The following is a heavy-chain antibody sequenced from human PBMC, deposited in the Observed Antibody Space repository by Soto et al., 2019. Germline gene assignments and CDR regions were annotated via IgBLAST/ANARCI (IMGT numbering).Heavy chain of an antibody. CDR3: AKEAEENENVPIPGDN. CDR1: GFTLSSYA. Sequence: DVQLLESGGHWVQPGGSLRLSCSASGFTLSSYAMSWVRQAPGKGLEWVSSISAGGDMTYNSDSVRGRFIISRDNAKNTLFLQMDNLRVEDSAVYYCAKEAEENENVPIPGDNWGQGTPVTVSS. J-gene: IGHJ4*02. CDR2: ISAGGDMT. V-gene: IGHV3-23*01. D-gene: IGHD1-1*01.